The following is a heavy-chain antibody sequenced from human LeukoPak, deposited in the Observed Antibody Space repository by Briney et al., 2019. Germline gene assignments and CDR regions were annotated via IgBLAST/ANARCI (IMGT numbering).Heavy chain of an antibody. CDR2: IIPIFGTA. D-gene: IGHD4-17*01. V-gene: IGHV1-69*06. CDR3: ARGALATVTTISGGAFDI. CDR1: GGTFGSYA. J-gene: IGHJ3*02. Sequence: SVKVSCKASGGTFGSYAISWVRQAPGQGLEWMGGIIPIFGTANYAQKFQGRVTITADKSTSTAYMELSSLRSEDTAVYYCARGALATVTTISGGAFDIWGQGTMVTVSS.